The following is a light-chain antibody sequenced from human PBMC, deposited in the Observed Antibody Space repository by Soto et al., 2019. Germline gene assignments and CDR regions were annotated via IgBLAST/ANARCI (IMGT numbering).Light chain of an antibody. V-gene: IGLV2-23*01. CDR2: EGS. CDR1: SSDVGSYNL. J-gene: IGLJ3*02. Sequence: QSALTQPASVSGSPGQSITISCTGTSSDVGSYNLVSWYQQHPGKAPKLMIYEGSKRPSGVSNRFSGSKSGNTDSLTISGLQAEDEADYYCCSYAGSSTGVFGGGTKLTVL. CDR3: CSYAGSSTGV.